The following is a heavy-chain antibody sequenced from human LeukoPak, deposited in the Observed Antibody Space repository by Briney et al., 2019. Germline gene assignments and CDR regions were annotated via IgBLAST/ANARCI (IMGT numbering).Heavy chain of an antibody. CDR3: VRDGEGAAISVNYWFDP. CDR2: MNPNNGNT. J-gene: IGHJ5*02. V-gene: IGHV1-8*01. D-gene: IGHD2-2*02. Sequence: ASVKVSCKASGFTFTGYDINWVRQASGQGFEWMGWMNPNNGNTGYAQKFQGRVTMTRDTSISTAYMELRGLRSEDTAVYYCVRDGEGAAISVNYWFDPWGQGTLVTVSS. CDR1: GFTFTGYD.